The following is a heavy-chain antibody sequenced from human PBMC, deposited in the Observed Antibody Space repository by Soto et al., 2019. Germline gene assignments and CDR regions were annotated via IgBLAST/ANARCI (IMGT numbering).Heavy chain of an antibody. CDR2: IRTKTNNYAT. J-gene: IGHJ5*02. CDR3: IRAAAGLDP. V-gene: IGHV3-73*01. Sequence: VKVVESGGDLVQPGGSLKLSCAASGFPFSGSEIHWVRQASGKGLEWVGHIRTKTNNYATAYAASVKGRFSISRDDLNNMAYLEMNSLRTEDTAVYYCIRAAAGLDPWGQGTLVTVSS. CDR1: GFPFSGSE. D-gene: IGHD6-13*01.